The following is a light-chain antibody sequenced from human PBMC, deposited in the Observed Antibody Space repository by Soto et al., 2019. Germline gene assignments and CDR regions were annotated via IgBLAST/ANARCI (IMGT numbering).Light chain of an antibody. CDR3: QQYSSSRT. CDR2: DAS. CDR1: QSVRSK. V-gene: IGKV3-15*01. Sequence: DIVMTQSPGTLSVSPGERVTLSCRASQSVRSKLVWYQRKPGQAPRLLIYDASTRATGVPGRFSGSGSGTEFTLTITGLQSEDFAVYYCQQYSSSRTFGQGTKVDIK. J-gene: IGKJ1*01.